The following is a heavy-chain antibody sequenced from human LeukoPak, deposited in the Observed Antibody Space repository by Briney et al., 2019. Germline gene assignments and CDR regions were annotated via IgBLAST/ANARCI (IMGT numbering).Heavy chain of an antibody. V-gene: IGHV5-10-1*01. Sequence: GESLKISCKGSGYSFTSYWISWVRQMPGKGLEWMGRIDPSDSYTNYSPSFQGHVTISADKSISTAYLQWSSLKASDTAMYYWARHVSSSNDYWGQGTLVTVSS. D-gene: IGHD6-13*01. CDR1: GYSFTSYW. J-gene: IGHJ4*02. CDR2: IDPSDSYT. CDR3: ARHVSSSNDY.